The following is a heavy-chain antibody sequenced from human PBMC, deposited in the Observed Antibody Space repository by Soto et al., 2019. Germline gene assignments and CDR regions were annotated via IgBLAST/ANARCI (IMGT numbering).Heavy chain of an antibody. V-gene: IGHV3-15*07. CDR1: GFTFSNAW. CDR2: IKSKTDGGTT. Sequence: GGSLRLSCAASGFTFSNAWMNWVRQAPGKGLEWVGRIKSKTDGGTTDYAAPVKGRFTISRDDSKNTLYLQMNSLKTEDTAVYYCTTDWSEGPNAFDIWGQGTMVTVSS. J-gene: IGHJ3*02. CDR3: TTDWSEGPNAFDI.